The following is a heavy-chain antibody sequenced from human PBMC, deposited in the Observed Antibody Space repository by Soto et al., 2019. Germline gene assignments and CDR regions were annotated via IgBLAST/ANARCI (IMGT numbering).Heavy chain of an antibody. V-gene: IGHV3-21*01. D-gene: IGHD3-10*01. Sequence: GGSLRLSCAASGFTFSSYSMNWFRQAPGKGLEWVSSISSSSSYIYYADSVKGRLTISRDNAKNSLYLQMNSLRAEDTAVYYCARDTTSITMPVWGQGTTVTVSS. CDR3: ARDTTSITMPV. J-gene: IGHJ6*02. CDR2: ISSSSSYI. CDR1: GFTFSSYS.